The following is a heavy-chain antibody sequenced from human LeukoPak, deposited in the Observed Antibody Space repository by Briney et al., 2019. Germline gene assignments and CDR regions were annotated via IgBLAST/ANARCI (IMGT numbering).Heavy chain of an antibody. D-gene: IGHD6-19*01. V-gene: IGHV3-33*01. CDR3: ARDLVKYSSGLDY. CDR2: IWYDGSNK. Sequence: GGSLRLSCAASGFTFSSYGMHWVRQAPGKGLGWVAVIWYDGSNKYYADSVKGRFTISRDNSKNTLYLQMNSLRAEDTAVYYCARDLVKYSSGLDYWGQGTLVTVSS. J-gene: IGHJ4*02. CDR1: GFTFSSYG.